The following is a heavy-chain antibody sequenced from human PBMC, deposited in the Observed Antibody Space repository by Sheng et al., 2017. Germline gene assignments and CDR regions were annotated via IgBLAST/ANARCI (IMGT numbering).Heavy chain of an antibody. D-gene: IGHD3-3*01. V-gene: IGHV3-7*01. CDR1: GFTFSSYW. CDR3: ARQGFGRFLEWLLY. Sequence: EVQLVESGGGLVQPGGSLRLSCAASGFTFSSYWMSWVRQAPGKGLEWVANIKQDGSEKYYVDSVKGRFTISRDNAKNSLYLQMNSLRAEDTAVYYCARQGFGRFLEWLLYWGQGTLVTVSS. J-gene: IGHJ4*02. CDR2: IKQDGSEK.